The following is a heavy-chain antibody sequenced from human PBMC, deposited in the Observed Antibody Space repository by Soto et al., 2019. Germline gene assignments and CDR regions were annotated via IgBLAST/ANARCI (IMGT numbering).Heavy chain of an antibody. J-gene: IGHJ6*02. D-gene: IGHD3-10*01. CDR1: GFPFNTYA. CDR3: ARRCYGSGSYYLGMDV. CDR2: INWNGGST. Sequence: PGGSLRLSCAASGFPFNTYAMSWVRQAPGKGLEWVSGINWNGGSTCYADSVKGRFTISRDNAKNSLYLQMNSLRAEDTALYYCARRCYGSGSYYLGMDVWGQGTTVTVSS. V-gene: IGHV3-20*04.